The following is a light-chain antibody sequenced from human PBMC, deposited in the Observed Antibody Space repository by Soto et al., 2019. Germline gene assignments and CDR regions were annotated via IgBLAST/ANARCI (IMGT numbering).Light chain of an antibody. J-gene: IGKJ2*01. CDR2: GAS. Sequence: EIVMTQSPVTLSVSRGERATLSCRASQSVSSNLAWYQQKPGQAPRLLIYGASTRATGIPARFSGSGSGTEFTLTISSLQSEDFAFYYCQQYNNWPRTFGQGTKLEIK. CDR3: QQYNNWPRT. CDR1: QSVSSN. V-gene: IGKV3-15*01.